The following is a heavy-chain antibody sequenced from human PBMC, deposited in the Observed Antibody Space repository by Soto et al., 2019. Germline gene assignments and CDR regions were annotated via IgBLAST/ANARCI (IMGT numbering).Heavy chain of an antibody. D-gene: IGHD3-10*01. CDR1: GFTFSSYA. CDR2: ISHSGGTA. V-gene: IGHV3-23*01. CDR3: AKGRGQNCNFDY. J-gene: IGHJ4*02. Sequence: EVQLLESGGGSVQPGGSLRLSCAASGFTFSSYAMHWVRRPPGKGLEWVSSISHSGGTAYYADSVKGRFSISRDSLVNTLYLQMNRLRAEGTAVYYCAKGRGQNCNFDYWGQGTLVTVSP.